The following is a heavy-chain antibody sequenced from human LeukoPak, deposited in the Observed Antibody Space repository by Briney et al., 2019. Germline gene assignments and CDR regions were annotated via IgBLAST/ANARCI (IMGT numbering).Heavy chain of an antibody. CDR3: ARAVGRYDILTGYYMNLYGMDV. Sequence: SQTLSVTCTVSGGSISSGGYYWSWIRRHPGKGLEWIGYIYYSGSTYYNPPLKSRVTISVDTSKNQFSLKLSSVTAADTAVYYCARAVGRYDILTGYYMNLYGMDVWGQGTTVTVSS. V-gene: IGHV4-31*03. CDR2: IYYSGST. CDR1: GGSISSGGYY. J-gene: IGHJ6*02. D-gene: IGHD3-9*01.